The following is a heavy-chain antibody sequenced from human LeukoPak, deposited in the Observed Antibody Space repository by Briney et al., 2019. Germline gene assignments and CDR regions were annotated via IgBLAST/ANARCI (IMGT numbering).Heavy chain of an antibody. CDR2: ISAYNGNI. CDR1: GHAFTSYG. CDR3: ARDCQYGFCSGYSYYYYYMDV. Sequence: ASVTVSCKASGHAFTSYGIGWGRQAPGEGREWLGWISAYNGNINFAHKLQARVTMTTDTSTSTAYMELRSLRSDDTAVYYCARDCQYGFCSGYSYYYYYMDVWGKGTTVTVSS. D-gene: IGHD3-3*01. J-gene: IGHJ6*03. V-gene: IGHV1-18*01.